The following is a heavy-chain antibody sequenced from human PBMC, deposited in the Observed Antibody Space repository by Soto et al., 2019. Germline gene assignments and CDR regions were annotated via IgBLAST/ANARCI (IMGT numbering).Heavy chain of an antibody. CDR3: VRERGLSSFYGMDV. CDR1: GFTLTTYT. V-gene: IGHV3-21*01. J-gene: IGHJ6*02. CDR2: ITSSSGHI. Sequence: GGSLRLSCEASGFTLTTYTMNWVRQSSGKGLEWVSSITSSSGHIYYADSVKGRFTISRDNARNSLCLQMNSLRAEDTAVYYCVRERGLSSFYGMDVWGQGTTVTVSS. D-gene: IGHD3-10*01.